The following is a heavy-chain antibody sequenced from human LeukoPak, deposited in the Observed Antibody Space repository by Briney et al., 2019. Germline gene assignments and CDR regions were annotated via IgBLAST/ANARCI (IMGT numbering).Heavy chain of an antibody. D-gene: IGHD5-18*01. CDR1: GFTFYNYA. J-gene: IGHJ4*02. CDR3: ARDVRGYRRPPDY. Sequence: GGSLRLSCTTSGFTFYNYAMNWVRKSPGKGLEWVSGIDGGGDVTYVADSLKGRFTTSRDNSKATVYLHMNSLTAADTALYYCARDVRGYRRPPDYCGQRTLVTVPS. V-gene: IGHV3-23*01. CDR2: IDGGGDVT.